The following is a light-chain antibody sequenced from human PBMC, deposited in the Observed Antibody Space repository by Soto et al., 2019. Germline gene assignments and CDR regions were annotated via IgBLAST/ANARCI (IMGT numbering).Light chain of an antibody. V-gene: IGKV3-15*01. CDR2: AAS. CDR1: QSVSTY. Sequence: IVLTQSPATLSLSPGERATLSCRASQSVSTYLAWYQLRPGQAPRLLIYAASTRATGIPVRFSGSGSETEFTLTLRSLQSEDSALYYCHQYNNWPWTFGQGTKVDIK. J-gene: IGKJ1*01. CDR3: HQYNNWPWT.